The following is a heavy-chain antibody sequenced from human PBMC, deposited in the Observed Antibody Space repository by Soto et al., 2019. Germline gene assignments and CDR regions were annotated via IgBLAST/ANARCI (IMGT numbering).Heavy chain of an antibody. CDR2: MNPNSGNT. J-gene: IGHJ4*02. Sequence: ASVKVSCKASGYTFTSYDINWVRQATGQGLEWMGWMNPNSGNTGYAQKFQGRVTMTRNTSISTAYMELSSLRSEDTAVYYCARAFNSGYDAAFDYWGQGTLVTVS. CDR1: GYTFTSYD. CDR3: ARAFNSGYDAAFDY. V-gene: IGHV1-8*01. D-gene: IGHD5-12*01.